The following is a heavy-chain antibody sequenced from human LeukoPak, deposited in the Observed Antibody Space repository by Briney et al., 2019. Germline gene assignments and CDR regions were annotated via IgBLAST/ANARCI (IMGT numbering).Heavy chain of an antibody. CDR3: ARHHCSSTSCHDAFDI. D-gene: IGHD2-2*01. J-gene: IGHJ3*02. V-gene: IGHV4-38-2*01. CDR1: GYSISSGYY. Sequence: KPSETLSLTCADSGYSISSGYYWGWIRPPPGKGLEWIGIIYHSGSTYYNPSLKSRVTISVDTSKNQFSLKLSSVTAADTAVYYCARHHCSSTSCHDAFDIWGQGTMVTVSS. CDR2: IYHSGST.